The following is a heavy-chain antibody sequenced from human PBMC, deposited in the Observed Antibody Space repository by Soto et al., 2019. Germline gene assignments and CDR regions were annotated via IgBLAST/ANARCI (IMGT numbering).Heavy chain of an antibody. Sequence: QVQLQQWGAGLLKPSETLSLTCAVYGGSFSGYYWSWIRQPPGKGLEWIGEINHSGSTNYNQSLSSRVTISVDTSKNQFSLKLSSVTAADTAVYYCSRTFDCSGGSCYFDYWGQGTLVTVSS. V-gene: IGHV4-34*01. CDR3: SRTFDCSGGSCYFDY. J-gene: IGHJ4*02. CDR1: GGSFSGYY. CDR2: INHSGST. D-gene: IGHD2-15*01.